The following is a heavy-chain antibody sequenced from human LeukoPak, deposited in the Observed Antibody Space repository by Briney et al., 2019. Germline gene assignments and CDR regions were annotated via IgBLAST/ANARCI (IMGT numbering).Heavy chain of an antibody. CDR1: GFTFDDYA. CDR3: AKVRSPAPQRQLAWQH. D-gene: IGHD6-6*01. CDR2: ISGDGGST. V-gene: IGHV3-43*02. Sequence: GGSLRLSCAASGFTFDDYAMHWVRQAPGKGLEWVSLISGDGGSTYYADSVKGRFTISRDNSKNSLYLQMNSLRTEDTALYYCAKVRSPAPQRQLAWQHWGQGTLVTVSS. J-gene: IGHJ1*01.